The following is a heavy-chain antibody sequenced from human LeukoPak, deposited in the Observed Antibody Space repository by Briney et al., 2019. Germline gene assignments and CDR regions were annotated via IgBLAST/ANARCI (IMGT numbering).Heavy chain of an antibody. D-gene: IGHD6-13*01. CDR3: ARGLYSSTTYYFDY. V-gene: IGHV3-7*03. CDR1: GFTFSNYW. J-gene: IGHJ4*02. Sequence: GGSLRLSCAASGFTFSNYWMSWVRQAPGKGLDWVANIKKDGSEKYYVDSVKGRFTISRDNAKNSMYLQMNSLRAEDTAVYYCARGLYSSTTYYFDYWGQGTLVTVSS. CDR2: IKKDGSEK.